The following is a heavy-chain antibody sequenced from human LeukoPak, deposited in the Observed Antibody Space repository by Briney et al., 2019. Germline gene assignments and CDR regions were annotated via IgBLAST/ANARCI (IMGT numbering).Heavy chain of an antibody. J-gene: IGHJ4*02. CDR1: GGTFSSYA. Sequence: GASVKVSCKASGGTFSSYAISWVRQAPGQGLEWMGIINPSGGSTSYAQKFQGRVTMTRDTSTSTVYMELSSLRFEDTAVYYCARGSLEWLLYLHYFDYWGQGTLVTVSS. CDR2: INPSGGST. V-gene: IGHV1-46*01. CDR3: ARGSLEWLLYLHYFDY. D-gene: IGHD3-3*01.